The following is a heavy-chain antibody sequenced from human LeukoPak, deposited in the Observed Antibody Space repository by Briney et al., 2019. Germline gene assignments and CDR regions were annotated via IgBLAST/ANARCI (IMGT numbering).Heavy chain of an antibody. V-gene: IGHV3-23*01. J-gene: IGHJ3*01. CDR1: GFTFSTQA. CDR2: ISGSSDNI. Sequence: GGSLRLSCAASGFTFSTQAMTWVRQAPGRGLEWVSGISGSSDNIYYADSVKGRFTISRDNSRDTLYLQMNSLRAEDAAVYYCANEFRKGDVWGQGTMVTVSS. CDR3: ANEFRKGDV.